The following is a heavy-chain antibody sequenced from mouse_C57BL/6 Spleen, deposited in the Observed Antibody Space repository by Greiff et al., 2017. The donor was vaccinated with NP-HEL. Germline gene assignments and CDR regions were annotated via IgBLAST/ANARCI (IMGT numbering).Heavy chain of an antibody. CDR3: TRLGITTRGYYFDY. Sequence: QVQLKESGAELVRPGASVTLSCKASGYTFTDYEMHWVKQTPVHGLEWIGAIDPETGGTAYNQKFKGKAILTADKSSSTAYMELRSLTSEDSAVYYCTRLGITTRGYYFDYWGQGTTLTVSS. CDR1: GYTFTDYE. V-gene: IGHV1-15*01. J-gene: IGHJ2*01. D-gene: IGHD2-4*01. CDR2: IDPETGGT.